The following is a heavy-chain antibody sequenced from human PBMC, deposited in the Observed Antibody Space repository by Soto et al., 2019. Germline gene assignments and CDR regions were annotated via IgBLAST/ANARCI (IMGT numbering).Heavy chain of an antibody. V-gene: IGHV4-4*02. CDR2: VSQSGNT. Sequence: SETLSVTCTVFGDSISGSYWWSWVRQPPGKGLEWIGEVSQSGNTNYNPSLVSRLTISVDKSKNQFSLRLTYVTAADTGIYYCAREVPGLREVNRNWFDPWGQGTLVTVSS. CDR3: AREVPGLREVNRNWFDP. CDR1: GDSISGSYW. J-gene: IGHJ5*02. D-gene: IGHD3-10*01.